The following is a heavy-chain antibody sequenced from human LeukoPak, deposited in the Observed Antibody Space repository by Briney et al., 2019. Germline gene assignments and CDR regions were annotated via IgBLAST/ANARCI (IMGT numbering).Heavy chain of an antibody. CDR2: INSDGSST. CDR1: GFTFSSYW. V-gene: IGHV3-74*01. Sequence: PGGSLRLSCAASGFTFSSYWMHWVRQAPGKGLVWVSRINSDGSSTSYAGSVKGRFTISRDNAKNTLYLQMNSLRAEDTAVYYCASLHGDYYDSSGYYSTLDYWGQGTLVTVSS. J-gene: IGHJ4*02. D-gene: IGHD3-22*01. CDR3: ASLHGDYYDSSGYYSTLDY.